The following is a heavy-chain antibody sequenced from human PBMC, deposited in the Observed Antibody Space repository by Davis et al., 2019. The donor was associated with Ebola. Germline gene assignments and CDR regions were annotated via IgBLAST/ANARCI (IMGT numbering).Heavy chain of an antibody. CDR2: INPSGGST. CDR1: GYTFTSYY. D-gene: IGHD3-22*01. V-gene: IGHV1-46*01. CDR3: ARGGYYDSSGYSVKFDY. Sequence: ASVKDSCKASGYTFTSYYMHWVRQAPGQGLEWMGIINPSGGSTSYAQKFQGRVTMTRDTSTSTVYMELSSLRSEDTAVYYCARGGYYDSSGYSVKFDYWGQGTLVTVSS. J-gene: IGHJ4*02.